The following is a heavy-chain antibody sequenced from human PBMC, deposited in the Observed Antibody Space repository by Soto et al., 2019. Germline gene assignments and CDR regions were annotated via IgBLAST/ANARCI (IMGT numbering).Heavy chain of an antibody. D-gene: IGHD3-10*01. CDR2: IYYSGST. Sequence: QLQLQESGPGLVKPSGTLSLTCTVSGGSISSSSYYWGWIRQPPGKGLEWIGSIYYSGSTYYNPSLKSRVTISVDTSKNQFSLKLSSVTAADTAVYYCARPGNYGSGSYLYYLDYWGQGTLVTVSS. CDR1: GGSISSSSYY. J-gene: IGHJ4*02. V-gene: IGHV4-39*01. CDR3: ARPGNYGSGSYLYYLDY.